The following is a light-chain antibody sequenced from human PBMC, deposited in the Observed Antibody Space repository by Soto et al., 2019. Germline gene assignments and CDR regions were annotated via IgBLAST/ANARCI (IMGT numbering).Light chain of an antibody. Sequence: DIQMTQSPSSLSASVGDRVTITCQASQDITNYLNWYQQKPGEAPKLLIYDASNLETGVPSRFSRSGSGTDFTFTISSLQPEDIATYYCLQYDISPVFGPGTKVDIK. CDR3: LQYDISPV. CDR1: QDITNY. CDR2: DAS. V-gene: IGKV1-33*01. J-gene: IGKJ3*01.